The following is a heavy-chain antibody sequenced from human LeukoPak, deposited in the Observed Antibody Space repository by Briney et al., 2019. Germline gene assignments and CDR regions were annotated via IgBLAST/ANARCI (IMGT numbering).Heavy chain of an antibody. J-gene: IGHJ4*02. CDR2: INPNSGGT. CDR3: ARDLGELGHCSGGSSDQVGH. V-gene: IGHV1-2*02. Sequence: ASVKASYTPAGYTFTGYYMHWVRQAPGQGLEWMGWINPNSGGTNYAQKFQGRVTMTRDTSISTAYMDLSSLTSDDTAVYYCARDLGELGHCSGGSSDQVGHWGEGSLVTVSS. D-gene: IGHD2-15*01. CDR1: GYTFTGYY.